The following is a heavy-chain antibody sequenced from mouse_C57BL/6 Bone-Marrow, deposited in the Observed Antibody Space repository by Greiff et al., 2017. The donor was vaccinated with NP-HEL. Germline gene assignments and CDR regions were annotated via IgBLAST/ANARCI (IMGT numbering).Heavy chain of an antibody. CDR2: INPNNGGT. D-gene: IGHD1-1*01. CDR1: GYTFTDYN. Sequence: EVQLQQSGPELVKPGASVKMSCKASGYTFTDYNMHWVKQSHGKSLEWIGNINPNNGGTSYNQKFKGKATLTVDKSSSTAYMELSSLTSEDSAVYSCECLDNYGRFDYWGQGTTLTVSS. CDR3: ECLDNYGRFDY. J-gene: IGHJ2*01. V-gene: IGHV1-22*01.